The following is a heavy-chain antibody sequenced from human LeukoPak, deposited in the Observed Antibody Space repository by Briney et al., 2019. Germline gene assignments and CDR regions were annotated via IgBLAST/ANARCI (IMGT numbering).Heavy chain of an antibody. CDR2: IYDSGST. J-gene: IGHJ4*02. V-gene: IGHV4-39*07. D-gene: IGHD6-19*01. CDR1: GGSIRSSYYY. CDR3: ARGASSGWLMYYFDY. Sequence: PSETLSLTCTVSGGSIRSSYYYWGWIRQPPGKGLEWIGSIYDSGSTYYNPSLKSRVTISVDTSKNQFSLKLSSVTAADTAVYYCARGASSGWLMYYFDYWGQGTLVTVSS.